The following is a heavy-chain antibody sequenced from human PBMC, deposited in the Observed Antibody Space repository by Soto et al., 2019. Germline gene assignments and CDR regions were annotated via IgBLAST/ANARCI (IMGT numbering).Heavy chain of an antibody. J-gene: IGHJ4*02. CDR2: IYYSGST. CDR3: ARQRTSVVTQAYFDD. Sequence: SETLSLTCTVSVGSINSRSYYWGWILQSPGKGLEWIGSIYYSGSTYYNPSLKSRVAMSVDTSKNQFSLKLRSVSAADTAVYYCARQRTSVVTQAYFDDWGQGSLVTVSS. CDR1: VGSINSRSYY. V-gene: IGHV4-39*01. D-gene: IGHD2-21*02.